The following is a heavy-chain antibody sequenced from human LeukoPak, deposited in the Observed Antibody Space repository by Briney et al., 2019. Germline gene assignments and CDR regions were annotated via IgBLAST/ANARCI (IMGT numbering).Heavy chain of an antibody. J-gene: IGHJ4*02. CDR2: ITSGGDYI. CDR3: ARGHYDVLAASYKWTPDY. Sequence: GGSLRLSSAASGFTFNTFNMNWVRQAPGKGLEWVSSITSGGDYIYYADSVKGRFTTSRDNAKNSLSLQLNSLRVEDTAVYYCARGHYDVLAASYKWTPDYWGQGTLVTVSS. V-gene: IGHV3-21*01. CDR1: GFTFNTFN. D-gene: IGHD3-9*01.